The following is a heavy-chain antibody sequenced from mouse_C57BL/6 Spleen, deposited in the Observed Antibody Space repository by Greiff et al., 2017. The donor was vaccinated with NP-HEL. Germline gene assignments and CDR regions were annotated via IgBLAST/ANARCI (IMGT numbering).Heavy chain of an antibody. Sequence: QVQLKQPGAELVKPGASVKLSCKASGYTFTSYWMQWVKQRPGQGLEWIGEIDPSDSYTNYNQKFKGKATLTVDTSSSTAYMQLSSLTSEDSAVYYCARGRDYGPFAYWGQGTLVTVSA. CDR1: GYTFTSYW. J-gene: IGHJ3*01. CDR3: ARGRDYGPFAY. D-gene: IGHD2-4*01. V-gene: IGHV1-50*01. CDR2: IDPSDSYT.